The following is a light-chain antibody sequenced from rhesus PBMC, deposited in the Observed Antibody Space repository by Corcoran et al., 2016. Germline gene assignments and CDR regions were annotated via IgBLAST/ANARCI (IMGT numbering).Light chain of an antibody. CDR2: EAS. CDR1: QGITND. CDR3: QHYYSTPWT. V-gene: IGKV1-25*01. Sequence: DIQMTQSPSSLSASVGDRVTITCRASQGITNDLAWYQQKPGETPKLLIYEASSLQSGIPYRLSGSGSGTDFTLTISSLQSEDFATYYCQHYYSTPWTFGQGTKVEIK. J-gene: IGKJ1*01.